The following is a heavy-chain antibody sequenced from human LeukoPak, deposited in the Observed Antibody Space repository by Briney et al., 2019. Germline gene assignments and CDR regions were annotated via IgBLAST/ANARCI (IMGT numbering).Heavy chain of an antibody. CDR3: TRGRQTDH. CDR1: GFIFGDYG. CDR2: IRSKAYGGTT. V-gene: IGHV3-49*04. J-gene: IGHJ5*02. Sequence: GGSLRLSCTASGFIFGDYGMNWVRQAPGKGLEWVGFIRSKAYGGTTEYAAPVKGRFTISRDDSKSIAYLQLNSLKSEDTAVYYCTRGRQTDHWGQGTLVTVSS.